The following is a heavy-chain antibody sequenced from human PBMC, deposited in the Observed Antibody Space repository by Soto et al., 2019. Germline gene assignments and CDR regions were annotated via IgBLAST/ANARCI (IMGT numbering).Heavy chain of an antibody. Sequence: APVKVSCKASGYTFTRYGISWVRQAPGQGLEWMGWISAYNGNTNYAQKLQGRVTMTTDTSTSIAYMELRSLRSDDTAVYYCARRIGDFWSGYYDYWGQGTLVTVSS. J-gene: IGHJ4*02. CDR1: GYTFTRYG. D-gene: IGHD3-3*01. V-gene: IGHV1-18*01. CDR3: ARRIGDFWSGYYDY. CDR2: ISAYNGNT.